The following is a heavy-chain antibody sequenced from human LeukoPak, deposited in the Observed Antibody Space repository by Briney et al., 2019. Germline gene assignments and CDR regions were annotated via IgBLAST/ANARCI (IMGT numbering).Heavy chain of an antibody. Sequence: GESLKISCKGSGYSFTSYWIGWVRQMPGKGLEWMGIIYPGDSDTRYSPSFQGQVTTSADKSISTAYLQWSSLKASDTAMYYCARRGIVATTQDYYFDYWGQGTLVTVSS. CDR1: GYSFTSYW. D-gene: IGHD5-12*01. V-gene: IGHV5-51*01. CDR2: IYPGDSDT. CDR3: ARRGIVATTQDYYFDY. J-gene: IGHJ4*02.